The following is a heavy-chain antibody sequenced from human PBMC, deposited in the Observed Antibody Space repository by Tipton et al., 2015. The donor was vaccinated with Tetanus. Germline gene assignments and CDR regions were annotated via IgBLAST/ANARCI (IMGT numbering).Heavy chain of an antibody. CDR1: GASFSSGDYY. CDR2: ISASGHPI. J-gene: IGHJ4*02. D-gene: IGHD3-3*01. CDR3: ARDNYDSKDFSDY. V-gene: IGHV3-11*01. Sequence: LSLTCTVSGASFSSGDYYWSWIRKPPGKDLEWVAYISASGHPIFYTDSVKGRFTISTDNTKNHLYLQMNSLRVEDTGLYFCARDNYDSKDFSDYWGQGTLITVSS.